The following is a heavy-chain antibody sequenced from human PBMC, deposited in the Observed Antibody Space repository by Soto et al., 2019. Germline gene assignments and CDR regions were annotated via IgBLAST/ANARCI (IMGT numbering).Heavy chain of an antibody. Sequence: SETLSLTCAVYGGSFSGYYWSWIRQPPGKGLEWIGEINHSESTNYNPSLKSRVTISVDTSKNQFSLKLSSMTAADTAVYYCARGWGRIFDYWGQGTLVTVSS. V-gene: IGHV4-34*01. J-gene: IGHJ4*02. D-gene: IGHD7-27*01. CDR2: INHSEST. CDR1: GGSFSGYY. CDR3: ARGWGRIFDY.